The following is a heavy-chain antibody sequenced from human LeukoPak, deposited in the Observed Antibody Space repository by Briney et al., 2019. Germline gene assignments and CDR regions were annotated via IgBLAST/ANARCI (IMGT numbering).Heavy chain of an antibody. CDR1: GYTFTNYW. CDR2: IDPSDSKL. CDR3: AIFDY. J-gene: IGHJ4*02. Sequence: GESLKIPCKGSGYTFTNYWISWVRQLPGKGLEWMGRIDPSDSKLNYSLSFQGHVTISADKSISTAYLQWSSLKASDTAIYYCAIFDYWGQGSLVTVCS. V-gene: IGHV5-10-1*01.